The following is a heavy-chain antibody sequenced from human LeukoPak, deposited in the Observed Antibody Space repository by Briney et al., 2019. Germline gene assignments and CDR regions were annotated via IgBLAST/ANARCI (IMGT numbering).Heavy chain of an antibody. Sequence: PGGSLRLSCAASGFTFSSYSMNWVRQAPGKGLEWVSSISSSSSYIYYADSVKGRFTISRDNAKNSLYLQMNSLRAEDTAVYYCARARGYCTNGVCYVDYWGQGTLVTVSS. D-gene: IGHD2-8*01. V-gene: IGHV3-21*01. CDR2: ISSSSSYI. CDR3: ARARGYCTNGVCYVDY. J-gene: IGHJ4*02. CDR1: GFTFSSYS.